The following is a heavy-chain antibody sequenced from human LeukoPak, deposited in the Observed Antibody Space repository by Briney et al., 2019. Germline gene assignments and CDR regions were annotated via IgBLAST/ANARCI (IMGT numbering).Heavy chain of an antibody. Sequence: GASVKVSCKASGYTFTGYYMHWVRQAPGQGLEWMGRINPNGGGTNYAQKFQGRVTMTRDTSISTAYMELSRLRSDDTAVYYCANLSGDYVWGSYRPGPRFDYWGQGTLVTVSS. V-gene: IGHV1-2*06. CDR1: GYTFTGYY. J-gene: IGHJ4*02. CDR3: ANLSGDYVWGSYRPGPRFDY. D-gene: IGHD3-16*02. CDR2: INPNGGGT.